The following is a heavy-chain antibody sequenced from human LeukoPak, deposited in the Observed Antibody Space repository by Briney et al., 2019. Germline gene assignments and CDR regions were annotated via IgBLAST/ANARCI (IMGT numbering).Heavy chain of an antibody. D-gene: IGHD3-22*01. CDR1: GYSFTSYW. J-gene: IGHJ5*02. CDR2: IYPGDSDT. V-gene: IGHV5-51*01. CDR3: AREYCYDSSGDNWFDP. Sequence: GESLKISCKGSGYSFTSYWIGWVRQMPGKGLEWMGIIYPGDSDTRYSPSFQGQVTISADKSISTAYLQWSSLKASDTAMYYCAREYCYDSSGDNWFDPWGQGTLVTVSS.